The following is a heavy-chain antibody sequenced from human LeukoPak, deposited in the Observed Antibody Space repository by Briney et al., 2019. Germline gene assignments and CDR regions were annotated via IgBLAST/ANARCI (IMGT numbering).Heavy chain of an antibody. V-gene: IGHV4-34*01. D-gene: IGHD2-8*02. Sequence: SETLSLTCAVYGGSFSGYYWSWIRQPPGKGLEWLGEINHSGSTNYNPSLQSRVTISVGTSKNQFSLKLSSVTAADTAVYYCAGFNTVDYWGQGTLVTVSS. J-gene: IGHJ4*02. CDR3: AGFNTVDY. CDR2: INHSGST. CDR1: GGSFSGYY.